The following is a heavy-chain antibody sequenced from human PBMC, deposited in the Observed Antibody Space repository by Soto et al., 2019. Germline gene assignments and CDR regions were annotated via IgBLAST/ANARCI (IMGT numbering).Heavy chain of an antibody. CDR1: GFTFSSYS. Sequence: PGGSLRLSCAASGFTFSSYSMSWVRQAPGKGLEWVSYISSSSSTIYYADSVKGRFTISRDNAKNSLYLQMNSLRAEDTAVYYCARDTYSSSVYYYYYYMDVWGKGTTVTVSS. J-gene: IGHJ6*03. V-gene: IGHV3-48*01. CDR3: ARDTYSSSVYYYYYYMDV. D-gene: IGHD6-6*01. CDR2: ISSSSSTI.